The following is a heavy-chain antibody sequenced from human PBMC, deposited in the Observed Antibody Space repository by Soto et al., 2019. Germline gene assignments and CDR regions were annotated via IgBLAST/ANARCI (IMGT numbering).Heavy chain of an antibody. CDR2: IYYSGST. CDR3: ARDRITIFGVASLDYYYYYGMDV. D-gene: IGHD3-3*01. Sequence: SETLSLTCTVSGGSVSSGSYYWSWIRQPPGKGLEWIGYIYYSGSTNYNPSLKSRVTISVDTSKNQFSLKLSSVTAADTAVYYCARDRITIFGVASLDYYYYYGMDVWGQGTTVTVSS. CDR1: GGSVSSGSYY. J-gene: IGHJ6*02. V-gene: IGHV4-61*01.